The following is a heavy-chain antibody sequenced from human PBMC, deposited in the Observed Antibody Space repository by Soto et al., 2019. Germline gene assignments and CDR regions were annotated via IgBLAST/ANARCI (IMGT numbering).Heavy chain of an antibody. V-gene: IGHV3-48*01. CDR3: TREGDGSGFFSDF. J-gene: IGHJ4*02. D-gene: IGHD3-22*01. CDR2: ISGRSNTI. Sequence: EVHLVESGGGLVQPGGPLRLSCVASGFTFSDYNMNWVRQAPGKGLEWVSFISGRSNTIYYADSVKGRFSISRDNAKNSLYRLMNSLRAEDTAVYYCTREGDGSGFFSDFWGQGALVTVSS. CDR1: GFTFSDYN.